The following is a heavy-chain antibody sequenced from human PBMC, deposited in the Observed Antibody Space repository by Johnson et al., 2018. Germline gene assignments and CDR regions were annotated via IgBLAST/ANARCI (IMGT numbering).Heavy chain of an antibody. D-gene: IGHD1/OR15-1a*01. J-gene: IGHJ6*03. Sequence: VQLVQSGGGVVQPGRSLRLSCAASGFTFSSYSMNWVRQAPGKGLEWVSYISSSSSTIYYADSVKGRFTISRDNAKNSLYLQMNSLRAEDTAVYYCGKVKWNNQLGYYYDDMDVWGKGTTVTVSS. CDR1: GFTFSSYS. CDR2: ISSSSSTI. CDR3: GKVKWNNQLGYYYDDMDV. V-gene: IGHV3-48*01.